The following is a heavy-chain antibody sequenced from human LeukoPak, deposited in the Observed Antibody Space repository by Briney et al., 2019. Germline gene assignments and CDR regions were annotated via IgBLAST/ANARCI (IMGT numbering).Heavy chain of an antibody. J-gene: IGHJ5*02. CDR1: GSNFNSYT. D-gene: IGHD3-3*01. Sequence: PGGSLRLSCAASGSNFNSYTMNWVRQAPGKGLEWVSSISSSGIYIYYADSVKGRFAISRDNTKNSLYLQMNSLRAEDTAVCYCATRRDDFWSGPFDPWGQGTLVTVSS. CDR3: ATRRDDFWSGPFDP. V-gene: IGHV3-21*01. CDR2: ISSSGIYI.